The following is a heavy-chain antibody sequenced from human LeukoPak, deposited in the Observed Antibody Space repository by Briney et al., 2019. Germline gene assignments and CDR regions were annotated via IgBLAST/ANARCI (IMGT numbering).Heavy chain of an antibody. CDR1: GFTFSSYA. V-gene: IGHV3-30*04. CDR2: ISYDGSNK. Sequence: GGSLRLSCAASGFTFSSYAMHWVRQAPGKGLEWVAVISYDGSNKYYADSVKGRFTISRDNSKNTLYLQMNSLRAEDTAVYYCAKVPSFGLLYYFDYWGQGTLVTVSS. CDR3: AKVPSFGLLYYFDY. J-gene: IGHJ4*02. D-gene: IGHD3/OR15-3a*01.